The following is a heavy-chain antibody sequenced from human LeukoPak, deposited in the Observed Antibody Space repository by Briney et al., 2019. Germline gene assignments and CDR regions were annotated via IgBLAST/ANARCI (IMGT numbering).Heavy chain of an antibody. J-gene: IGHJ4*02. CDR2: IIPIFGTA. V-gene: IGHV1-69*05. CDR3: ARDFGLIDAGLVENDY. D-gene: IGHD2/OR15-2a*01. Sequence: SVKVSCKASGGTFSSYAISWVRQAPGQGLEWMGGIIPIFGTANYAQKFQGRVTITTDESTSTAYMELSSLRSEDTAVCDCARDFGLIDAGLVENDYWGQGTLVTVSS. CDR1: GGTFSSYA.